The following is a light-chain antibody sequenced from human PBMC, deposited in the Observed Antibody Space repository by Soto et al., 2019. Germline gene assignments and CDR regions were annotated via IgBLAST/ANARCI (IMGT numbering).Light chain of an antibody. V-gene: IGLV2-14*01. Sequence: QSVLTQPASVSGSPGQSITISCTGTSSDVGAYNHVSWYQQHPDKAPKLIIFEVNNRPSGVSNRFSGSKSGNTASLTIPGLQAEDEADYYCTSYTTSATLVFGGGTKVTVL. CDR2: EVN. CDR3: TSYTTSATLV. CDR1: SSDVGAYNH. J-gene: IGLJ2*01.